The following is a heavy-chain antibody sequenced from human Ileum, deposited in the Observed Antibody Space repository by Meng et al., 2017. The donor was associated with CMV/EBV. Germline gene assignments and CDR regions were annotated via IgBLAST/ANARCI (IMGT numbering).Heavy chain of an antibody. J-gene: IGHJ4*02. Sequence: GGSLRLSCAASGFTFSSYCMHWARQVPGKELVWISRISTDGSDTDYADSVKCRFTISRNNAKNTLYLQMNSLRVEDTAIYYCVRDLISGVVPLGYWGQGTLVTVSS. CDR1: GFTFSSYC. V-gene: IGHV3-74*01. CDR3: VRDLISGVVPLGY. D-gene: IGHD3-3*01. CDR2: ISTDGSDT.